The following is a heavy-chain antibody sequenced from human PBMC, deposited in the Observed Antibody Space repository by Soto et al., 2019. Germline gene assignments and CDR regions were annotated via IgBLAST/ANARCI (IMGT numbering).Heavy chain of an antibody. CDR2: INPSDSYT. V-gene: IGHV5-10-1*01. CDR3: ARSKSSSGYYYGMDV. Sequence: GESLKISCKGSGYSFTSYWISWVRQMPGKGLEWMGRINPSDSYTNYSPSFQGHVTISADKSISTAYLQWSSLKASGTAMYYCARSKSSSGYYYGMDVWGQGTTVTVSS. CDR1: GYSFTSYW. D-gene: IGHD6-6*01. J-gene: IGHJ6*02.